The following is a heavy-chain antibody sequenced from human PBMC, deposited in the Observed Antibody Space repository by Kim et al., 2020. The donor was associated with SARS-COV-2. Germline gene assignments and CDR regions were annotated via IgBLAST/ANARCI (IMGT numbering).Heavy chain of an antibody. D-gene: IGHD6-13*01. V-gene: IGHV5-51*01. Sequence: SPSFQGQVTISADTSISTAYLQWSSLKASDTAMYYCARQHSSSWDPPFDYWGQGTLVTVSS. J-gene: IGHJ4*02. CDR3: ARQHSSSWDPPFDY.